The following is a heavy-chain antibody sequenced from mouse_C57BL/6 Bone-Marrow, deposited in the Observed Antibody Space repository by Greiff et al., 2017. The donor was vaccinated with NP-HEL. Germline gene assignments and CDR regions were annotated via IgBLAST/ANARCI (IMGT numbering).Heavy chain of an antibody. Sequence: DYNMDWVKQSHGKSLEWIGDINPNNGGTIYNQKFKGKATLTVDKSSSTAYMELRSLTSEDTAVYYCARQSNWDWYFDVWGTGTTVTVSS. J-gene: IGHJ1*03. CDR1: DYN. D-gene: IGHD4-1*01. V-gene: IGHV1-18*01. CDR3: ARQSNWDWYFDV. CDR2: INPNNGGT.